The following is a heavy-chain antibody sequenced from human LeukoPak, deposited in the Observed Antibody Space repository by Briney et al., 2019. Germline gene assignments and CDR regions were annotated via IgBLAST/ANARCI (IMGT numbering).Heavy chain of an antibody. CDR3: AVLLFSDRWYYFDY. CDR1: GYTFTYRY. Sequence: GSSVKGSCKASGYTFTYRYLHWVRHAPGQALEWMGWITPFNGNTNYAQKFQDRVTMTRDRSMSTAYMELSSLRSEDTAMYYCAVLLFSDRWYYFDYWGQGTLVTVSS. V-gene: IGHV1-45*02. D-gene: IGHD2-21*01. J-gene: IGHJ4*02. CDR2: ITPFNGNT.